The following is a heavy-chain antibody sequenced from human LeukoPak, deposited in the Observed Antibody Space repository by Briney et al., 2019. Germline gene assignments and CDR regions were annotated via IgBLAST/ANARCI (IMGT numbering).Heavy chain of an antibody. J-gene: IGHJ4*02. Sequence: GESLKISCKGSGYSFTRYWIGWVGQMPGKGLEWMGIIYPGDSDTRYSPSFQGQVTISADKSISTAYLQWSSLKASDTAMYYCARRDYDILTGYYYYFDYWGQGTLVTVSS. D-gene: IGHD3-9*01. CDR3: ARRDYDILTGYYYYFDY. CDR2: IYPGDSDT. CDR1: GYSFTRYW. V-gene: IGHV5-51*01.